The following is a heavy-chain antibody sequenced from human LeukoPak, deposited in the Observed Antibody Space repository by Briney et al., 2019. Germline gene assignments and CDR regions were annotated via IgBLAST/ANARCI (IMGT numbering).Heavy chain of an antibody. CDR1: GGSISSYY. CDR3: AGVGYSYGTLGY. J-gene: IGHJ4*02. D-gene: IGHD5-18*01. Sequence: SETLSLTCTVSGGSISSYYWSWIREPPGKGLEWIGYIYYSGSTNYNPSLKSRVTISVDTSKSQFSLKLSSVTAADTAVYYCAGVGYSYGTLGYRGQGTLVTVSS. CDR2: IYYSGST. V-gene: IGHV4-59*01.